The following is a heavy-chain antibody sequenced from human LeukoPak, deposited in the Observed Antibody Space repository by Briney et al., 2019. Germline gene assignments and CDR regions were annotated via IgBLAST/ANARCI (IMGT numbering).Heavy chain of an antibody. J-gene: IGHJ4*02. V-gene: IGHV1-18*01. CDR2: ISAYNGNT. Sequence: ASVKVSCKASGYTFTSYGISWVRQAPGQGLEWMGWISAYNGNTNYAQKLQGRVIMTTDTSTSTAYMELRSLRSDDTAVYYCARVPIVVVIQSADYWGQGTLVTVSS. CDR1: GYTFTSYG. CDR3: ARVPIVVVIQSADY. D-gene: IGHD3-22*01.